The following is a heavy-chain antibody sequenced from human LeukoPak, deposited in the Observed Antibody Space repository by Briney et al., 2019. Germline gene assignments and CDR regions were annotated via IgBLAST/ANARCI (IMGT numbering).Heavy chain of an antibody. Sequence: ASVKVSCKASGYTFTGYYMHWVRQAPGQGLEWMGWINPNSGGTNYAQKFQGRVTMTRDTSISTAYMELSRLGSDDTAVYYCARVSRRSYSSAFDYWGQGTLVTVPS. V-gene: IGHV1-2*02. CDR3: ARVSRRSYSSAFDY. CDR1: GYTFTGYY. CDR2: INPNSGGT. J-gene: IGHJ4*02. D-gene: IGHD6-25*01.